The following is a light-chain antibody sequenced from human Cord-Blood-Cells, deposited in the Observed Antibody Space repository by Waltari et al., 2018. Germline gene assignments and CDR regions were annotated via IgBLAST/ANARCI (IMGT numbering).Light chain of an antibody. J-gene: IGKJ1*01. CDR1: QGISSY. V-gene: IGKV1-8*01. Sequence: AIRMTQSPSSFSASTGARVTITCRASQGISSYLAWYQQKPGKAPKLLIYAASTLQSGVPSRFSGSGSGTDFTLTISCLQSEDFATYYCQQYYSYPPGTFGQGTKVEIK. CDR2: AAS. CDR3: QQYYSYPPGT.